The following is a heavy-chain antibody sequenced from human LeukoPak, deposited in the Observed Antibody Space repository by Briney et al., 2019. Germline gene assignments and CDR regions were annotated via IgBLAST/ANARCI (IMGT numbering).Heavy chain of an antibody. Sequence: SETLSLTCTVSGGSISSSYWSWIRQPPGKGLEWIGYIYYSGSTNYNPSLKSRVTISVDTSKNQFSLKLSSVTAADTAAYYCARQGPLTTAVTTRTNPFDYWGQGTLVTVSS. CDR2: IYYSGST. CDR3: ARQGPLTTAVTTRTNPFDY. D-gene: IGHD4-11*01. V-gene: IGHV4-59*08. J-gene: IGHJ4*02. CDR1: GGSISSSY.